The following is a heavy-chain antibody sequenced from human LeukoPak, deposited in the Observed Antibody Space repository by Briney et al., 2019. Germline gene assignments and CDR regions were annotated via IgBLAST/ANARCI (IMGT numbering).Heavy chain of an antibody. J-gene: IGHJ4*02. CDR3: ASRSLWFGEFSMVGGYYFDY. Sequence: PSETLSLTCTVSGYSINSGYYWGWVRQPPGKGLEWIGSMYHSGSTYHNPSLKSRVTISVDTSKNKFSLKLSSVTAADTAVYYCASRSLWFGEFSMVGGYYFDYWGQGTLVTVSS. CDR1: GYSINSGYY. D-gene: IGHD3-10*01. CDR2: MYHSGST. V-gene: IGHV4-38-2*02.